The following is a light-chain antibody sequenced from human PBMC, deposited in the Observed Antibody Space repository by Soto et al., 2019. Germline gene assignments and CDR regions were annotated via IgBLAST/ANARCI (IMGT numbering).Light chain of an antibody. CDR1: QSVSSY. V-gene: IGKV3-20*01. CDR2: DAS. CDR3: YQYGSTPPT. Sequence: PGERATLSCRASQSVSSYLAWYQQKPGQAPRLLIYDASNRATGIPDRFSGSGSGTDFTLTISRLEPEDFVVFYCYQYGSTPPTFGQGTKVDIK. J-gene: IGKJ1*01.